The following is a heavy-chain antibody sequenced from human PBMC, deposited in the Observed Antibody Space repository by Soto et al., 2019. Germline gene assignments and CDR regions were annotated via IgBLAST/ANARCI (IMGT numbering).Heavy chain of an antibody. CDR1: GFSLRTGGMR. CDR2: IDWDDDK. V-gene: IGHV2-70*04. CDR3: ARMVGYCTNGVCYTSWYFHL. Sequence: SGPTLVNPTQTLTLTCTFSGFSLRTGGMRVSWIRQPPGKALEWLARIDWDDDKFYSTSLKTRLTISKDTSKNQAVLTMTNMDPVDTATYYCARMVGYCTNGVCYTSWYFHLWGRGTLVTVSS. J-gene: IGHJ2*01. D-gene: IGHD2-8*01.